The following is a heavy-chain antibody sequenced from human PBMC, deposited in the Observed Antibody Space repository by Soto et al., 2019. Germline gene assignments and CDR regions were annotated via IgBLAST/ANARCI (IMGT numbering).Heavy chain of an antibody. J-gene: IGHJ6*02. CDR1: GYSFTSYW. CDR3: ARQGGLGSSHYYYGMDV. D-gene: IGHD6-6*01. CDR2: IYPGDSDT. V-gene: IGHV5-51*01. Sequence: RGESLKISCKGSGYSFTSYWIGWVRQMPGKGLEWMGIIYPGDSDTRYSPSFQGQVTISADKSISTAYLQWSSLKASDTAMYYCARQGGLGSSHYYYGMDVWGQGTTVTVSS.